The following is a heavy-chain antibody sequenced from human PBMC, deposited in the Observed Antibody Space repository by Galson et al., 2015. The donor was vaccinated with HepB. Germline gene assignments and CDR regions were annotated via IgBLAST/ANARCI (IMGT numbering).Heavy chain of an antibody. CDR3: ARGETGWLYGTGSRLDY. Sequence: TLSLTCTVSGGSISSGTYYWNWIRQPAEKGLEWLGRIFSSGTPNYRPSLESRFALFVDTSQNQVSLGLNSVTASDTAVYYCARGETGWLYGTGSRLDYWGQGILVTVSS. J-gene: IGHJ4*02. CDR1: GGSISSGTYY. CDR2: IFSSGTP. V-gene: IGHV4-61*02. D-gene: IGHD3-10*01.